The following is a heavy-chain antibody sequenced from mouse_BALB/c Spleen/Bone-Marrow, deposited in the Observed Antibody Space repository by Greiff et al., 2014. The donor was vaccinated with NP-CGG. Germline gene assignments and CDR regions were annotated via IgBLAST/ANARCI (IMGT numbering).Heavy chain of an antibody. V-gene: IGHV1S127*01. CDR3: TRRKSPYAMDY. D-gene: IGHD6-2*01. Sequence: QVQLQQSGAELVKPGASVKMSCKASGYTFTSYWMHWVKQRPGQGLEWIGTIDPSDSYTIYNRKFKGKATLTVDTSSSTAYMQLSSLTSEDSAVYYCTRRKSPYAMDYWGQGTSVTVSS. CDR2: IDPSDSYT. CDR1: GYTFTSYW. J-gene: IGHJ4*01.